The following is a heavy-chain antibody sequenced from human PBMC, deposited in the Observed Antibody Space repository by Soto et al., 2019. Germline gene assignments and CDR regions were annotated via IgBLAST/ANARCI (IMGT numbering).Heavy chain of an antibody. D-gene: IGHD3-22*01. J-gene: IGHJ4*02. CDR3: ARVPYYDSSGYLSRYFDY. CDR1: GGTISSGDYY. CDR2: IYYSGST. V-gene: IGHV4-30-4*01. Sequence: SETLXLTCTVSGGTISSGDYYWSLIRQPPGKGLEWIGYIYYSGSTYYNPSLKSRVTISVDTSKNQFSLKLSSVTAADTAVYYCARVPYYDSSGYLSRYFDYWGQGTLVTVSS.